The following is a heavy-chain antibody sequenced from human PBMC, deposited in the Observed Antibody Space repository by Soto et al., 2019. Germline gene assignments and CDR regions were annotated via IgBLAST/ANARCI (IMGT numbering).Heavy chain of an antibody. Sequence: SETLSLTCGVYGGSFSGYYWSWVRQPPAKGLEWIGAINQSGGTNYNPSLKSRVTISVDTSKNQFSLSLSSVTAADTAIYYCAKFKNSYYYGLDVWGPGTAVTVSS. V-gene: IGHV4-34*01. J-gene: IGHJ6*02. CDR1: GGSFSGYY. CDR2: INQSGGT. CDR3: AKFKNSYYYGLDV.